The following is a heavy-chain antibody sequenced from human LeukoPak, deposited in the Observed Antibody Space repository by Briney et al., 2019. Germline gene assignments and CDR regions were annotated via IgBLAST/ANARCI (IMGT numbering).Heavy chain of an antibody. CDR2: IYYSGST. V-gene: IGHV4-61*01. J-gene: IGHJ5*02. CDR1: GGSISTSNYY. CDR3: ARDRRVGAIIHWFDP. Sequence: SETLSLTCTISGGSISTSNYYWGWIRQPPGKGLEWIGYIYYSGSTNYNPSLKSRVTISVDTSKNQFSLKLSSVTAADTAVYYCARDRRVGAIIHWFDPWGQGTLVTVSS. D-gene: IGHD1-26*01.